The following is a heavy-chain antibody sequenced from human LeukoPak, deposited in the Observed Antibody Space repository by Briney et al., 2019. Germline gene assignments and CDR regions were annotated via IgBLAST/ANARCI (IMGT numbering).Heavy chain of an antibody. D-gene: IGHD2-2*01. CDR1: GFTFSSYW. Sequence: GGSLRLSCAASGFTFSSYWMSWVRQAPGKGLEWVGRIKSKTDGGTTDYAAPVKGRFTISRDDSKNTLYLQVNSLKTEDTAVYYCTTEPIGYCSSTSCYDYFDYWGQGTLVTVSS. J-gene: IGHJ4*02. V-gene: IGHV3-15*01. CDR2: IKSKTDGGTT. CDR3: TTEPIGYCSSTSCYDYFDY.